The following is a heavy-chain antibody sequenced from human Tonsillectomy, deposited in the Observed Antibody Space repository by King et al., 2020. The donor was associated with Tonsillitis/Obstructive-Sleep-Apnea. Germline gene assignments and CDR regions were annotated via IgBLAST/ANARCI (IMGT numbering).Heavy chain of an antibody. CDR3: ARGSDQNWGQDAFDI. CDR2: INPSGGST. J-gene: IGHJ3*02. CDR1: GYTFTSYY. D-gene: IGHD7-27*01. V-gene: IGHV1-46*01. Sequence: QLVQSGAEVKKPGASVKVSCKASGYTFTSYYMHWVRQAPGQGLKWMGIINPSGGSTSYAQKFQGRVTMTRDTSTSTVYMELSSLRSEDTAVYYCARGSDQNWGQDAFDIWGQGTMVTVSS.